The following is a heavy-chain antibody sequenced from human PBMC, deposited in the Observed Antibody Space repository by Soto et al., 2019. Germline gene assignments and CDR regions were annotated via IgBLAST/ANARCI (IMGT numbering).Heavy chain of an antibody. Sequence: GGSLRLSCAASGFTSSSYGLHWVRQAPGKGLEWVAVIWYDRSNNYYADSVKGRVTISRDNSKNTLYLQMNSLRAEDTAVYYCAISRDSFFIFFGGEGIVATVSS. CDR2: IWYDRSNN. CDR1: GFTSSSYG. D-gene: IGHD2-21*02. CDR3: AISRDSFFIFF. V-gene: IGHV3-33*01. J-gene: IGHJ4*02.